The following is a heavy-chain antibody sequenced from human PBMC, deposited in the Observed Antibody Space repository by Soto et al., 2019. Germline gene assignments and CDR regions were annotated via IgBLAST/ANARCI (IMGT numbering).Heavy chain of an antibody. J-gene: IGHJ4*02. Sequence: QITLKESGPTLVKPTQTLTLTCTFSGFSLSTSGVGVGWIRQPPGKALEWLALIYWDDDKRYSPSLKSRLTTXKXTXXNQVVLTMTNMDPVDTATYYCAHRSSGWYGGADDYWGQGTLVTVSS. CDR2: IYWDDDK. CDR1: GFSLSTSGVG. D-gene: IGHD6-19*01. V-gene: IGHV2-5*02. CDR3: AHRSSGWYGGADDY.